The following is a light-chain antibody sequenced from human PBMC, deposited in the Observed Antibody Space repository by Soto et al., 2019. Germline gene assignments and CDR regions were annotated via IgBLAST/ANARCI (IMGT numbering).Light chain of an antibody. CDR3: SAWDDSLRAWV. CDR2: KDT. V-gene: IGLV1-47*01. J-gene: IGLJ3*02. Sequence: QSVLTQPPSASGTPGQRVTISCSGGSSNIGSRSVHWFQQLPGTAPKLLIYKDTQRPSGVPDRFSGPKSGPSASLAISGLRSDDEADYYCSAWDDSLRAWVFGGGTKVTVL. CDR1: SSNIGSRS.